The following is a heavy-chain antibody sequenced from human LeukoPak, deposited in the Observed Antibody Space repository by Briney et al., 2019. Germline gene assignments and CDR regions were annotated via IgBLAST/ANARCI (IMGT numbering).Heavy chain of an antibody. CDR2: VYYSGST. D-gene: IGHD3-3*02. Sequence: PGGSLRLSCAASGFTFSNAWMSWVRQAPGKGLEWIGSVYYSGSTYYNPSLKSRVTISVDTSKNQFSLKLSSVTAADTAVYYCARSAFEYFQHWGQGTLVTVSS. J-gene: IGHJ1*01. V-gene: IGHV4-39*07. CDR3: ARSAFEYFQH. CDR1: GFTFSNAW.